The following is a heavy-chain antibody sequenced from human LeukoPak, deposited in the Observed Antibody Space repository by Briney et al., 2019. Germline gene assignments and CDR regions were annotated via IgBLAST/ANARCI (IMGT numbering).Heavy chain of an antibody. CDR2: ISSSSTTI. V-gene: IGHV3-48*04. Sequence: GGSLRLSCAASGFIFSSYSMKWVRQAPGKGLEWVSYISSSSTTIYYADSVKGRFTISRDNAKNSLYLQMNSLRAEDTAVYYCARDLPSQGGYYYAVLDYWGQGTLVTVSS. D-gene: IGHD3-22*01. J-gene: IGHJ4*02. CDR3: ARDLPSQGGYYYAVLDY. CDR1: GFIFSSYS.